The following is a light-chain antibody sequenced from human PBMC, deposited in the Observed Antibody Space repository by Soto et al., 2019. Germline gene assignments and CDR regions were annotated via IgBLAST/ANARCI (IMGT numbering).Light chain of an antibody. J-gene: IGLJ1*01. CDR2: EVS. V-gene: IGLV2-23*02. Sequence: QSVLTQPASVSGSPGQSITIACAGTSSDVGTFNLVSWYQHHPGKAPKLMIFEVSKRPSGVSNRYSGSKSGNTASLTISGLQAEDEADYYCCSYAGNKIHYVFGTGTKVTVL. CDR1: SSDVGTFNL. CDR3: CSYAGNKIHYV.